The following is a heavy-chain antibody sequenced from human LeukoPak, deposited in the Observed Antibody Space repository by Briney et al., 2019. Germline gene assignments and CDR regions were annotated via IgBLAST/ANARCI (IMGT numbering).Heavy chain of an antibody. J-gene: IGHJ4*02. CDR2: ISSSGGNT. CDR3: ARRAASSGYYFDQ. D-gene: IGHD6-19*01. CDR1: GFTFSSYA. V-gene: IGHV3-23*01. Sequence: GGSLRLSCAASGFTFSSYAMTWARQGPGKGLEWVSTISSSGGNTYNADSVKGRFTISRDNSKNTLNLQMSSLRAEDTAVYYCARRAASSGYYFDQWGQGTLVTVSS.